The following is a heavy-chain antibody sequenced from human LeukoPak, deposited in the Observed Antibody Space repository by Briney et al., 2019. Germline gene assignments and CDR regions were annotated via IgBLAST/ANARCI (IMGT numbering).Heavy chain of an antibody. CDR1: GGSISSYY. V-gene: IGHV4-4*09. D-gene: IGHD2-2*01. Sequence: SVTLSLTCTVSGGSISSYYWSWIRQPPGKGLEWIGYIYTSGSTNYNPSLKSRVTISVDTSKNQFSLKLSFVTAAGTAVYYCASLGYCSSTSCWPENWFDPWGQGTLVTVSS. CDR2: IYTSGST. J-gene: IGHJ5*02. CDR3: ASLGYCSSTSCWPENWFDP.